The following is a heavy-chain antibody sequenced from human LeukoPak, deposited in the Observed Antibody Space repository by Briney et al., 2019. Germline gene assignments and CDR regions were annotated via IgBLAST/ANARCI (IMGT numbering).Heavy chain of an antibody. D-gene: IGHD6-19*01. V-gene: IGHV3-30*02. J-gene: IGHJ6*03. Sequence: PGGSLRLSCAASGFTFSSYGIHWVRQAPGKGLEWVAFIRYDGSNKYYTDSVKGRFTISRDNSKNTLYLQMNSLRAEDTAVYYCAKAGASMGWYNIYYYYYMDVWGKGTTVTISS. CDR2: IRYDGSNK. CDR3: AKAGASMGWYNIYYYYYMDV. CDR1: GFTFSSYG.